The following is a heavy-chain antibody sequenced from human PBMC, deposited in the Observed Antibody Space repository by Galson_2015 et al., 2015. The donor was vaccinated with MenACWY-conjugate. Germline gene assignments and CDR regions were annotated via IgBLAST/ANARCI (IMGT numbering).Heavy chain of an antibody. CDR1: GFSLSTSGVG. J-gene: IGHJ4*02. Sequence: PALVKPTQPLTLTCTFSGFSLSTSGVGVGWMRQPPGKALEWLALIYWDDDKRYSPSLKSRLTITKDTSKNQVVLTMTSMDPVDTATYYCAHRRGDSSTWYITSFDYWGQGTLVTVSS. V-gene: IGHV2-5*02. D-gene: IGHD6-13*01. CDR3: AHRRGDSSTWYITSFDY. CDR2: IYWDDDK.